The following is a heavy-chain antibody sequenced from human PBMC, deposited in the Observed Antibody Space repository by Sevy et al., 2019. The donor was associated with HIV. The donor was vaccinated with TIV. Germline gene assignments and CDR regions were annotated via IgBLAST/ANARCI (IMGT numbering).Heavy chain of an antibody. CDR2: IYYSGST. D-gene: IGHD2-15*01. Sequence: SETLSLTCTVSGDSISSYYWSWIRQPPGKGLEWIAYIYYSGSTKYNPSLKSRVTISLDTSKNQFSLKLSSVTAADTAIYFCARVLGYCSGGTSRNWFDPWGQGTLVTVSS. CDR3: ARVLGYCSGGTSRNWFDP. V-gene: IGHV4-59*12. CDR1: GDSISSYY. J-gene: IGHJ5*02.